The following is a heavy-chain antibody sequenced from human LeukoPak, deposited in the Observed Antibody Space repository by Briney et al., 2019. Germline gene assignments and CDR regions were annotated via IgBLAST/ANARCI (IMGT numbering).Heavy chain of an antibody. D-gene: IGHD3-9*01. V-gene: IGHV3-66*01. CDR1: GLNFDDSA. Sequence: GGSLRLSCAASGLNFDDSAMHWVRQAPGKGLEWVSTIYSGGSTYYADSVTGRFTISRDNSKNTLYLQMNSLRAEDTAVYYCARDGAVLTGYYDYWGQGTLVTVSS. CDR2: IYSGGST. CDR3: ARDGAVLTGYYDY. J-gene: IGHJ4*02.